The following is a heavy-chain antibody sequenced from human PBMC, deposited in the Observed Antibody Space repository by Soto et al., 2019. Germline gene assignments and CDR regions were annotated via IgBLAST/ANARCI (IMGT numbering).Heavy chain of an antibody. CDR2: IYYSGST. CDR3: ASRGNTSDCSGGSRYARGFVY. D-gene: IGHD2-15*01. J-gene: IGHJ4*02. CDR1: GGSISSGDYY. Sequence: SETLSLTCTVSGGSISSGDYYWSWIRQPPGKGLEWIGYIYYSGSTYYNPSLKSRVTISVDTSKNQFSLKLSSVTAADTAVYYCASRGNTSDCSGGSRYARGFVYWGQG. V-gene: IGHV4-30-4*01.